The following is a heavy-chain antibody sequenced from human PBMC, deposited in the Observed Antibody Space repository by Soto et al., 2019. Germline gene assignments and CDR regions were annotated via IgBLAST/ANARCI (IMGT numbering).Heavy chain of an antibody. V-gene: IGHV4-34*01. CDR3: ARGVKGDCSSTSCYAWFDP. CDR1: GGSFSGYY. D-gene: IGHD2-2*01. Sequence: SETLSLTCAVYGGSFSGYYWSWIRQPPGKGLEWIGEINHSGSTNYNPSLKSRVTISVDTSKNQFSLKLSSVTAADTAVYYCARGVKGDCSSTSCYAWFDPWGQGTLVTVSS. CDR2: INHSGST. J-gene: IGHJ5*02.